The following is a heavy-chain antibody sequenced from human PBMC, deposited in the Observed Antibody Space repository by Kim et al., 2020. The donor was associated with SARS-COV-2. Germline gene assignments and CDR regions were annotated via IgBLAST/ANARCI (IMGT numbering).Heavy chain of an antibody. Sequence: SETLSLTCAVYGGSLSGYYWSWIRQPPGKGLEWIGEINHSGSTNYNPSLKSRVTISVDTSKNQFSLKLSSVTAADTAVYYCARPDSCSGGSCYSNYFDY. CDR1: GGSLSGYY. J-gene: IGHJ4*01. CDR2: INHSGST. V-gene: IGHV4-34*01. CDR3: ARPDSCSGGSCYSNYFDY. D-gene: IGHD2-15*01.